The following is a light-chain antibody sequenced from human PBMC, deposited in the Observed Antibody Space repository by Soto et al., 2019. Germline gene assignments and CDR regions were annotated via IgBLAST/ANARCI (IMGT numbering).Light chain of an antibody. CDR3: QSADSSGVV. V-gene: IGLV3-25*03. Sequence: SYELTQPPSVSVSPGQTARLTCSGDTLPKQDVYWYQQQSGQAPVLGMYKDSERPSGIPDRFTGSSSGTTVTLTISGVRSEDEADYYCQSADSSGVVFGGGTKLTVL. J-gene: IGLJ2*01. CDR2: KDS. CDR1: TLPKQD.